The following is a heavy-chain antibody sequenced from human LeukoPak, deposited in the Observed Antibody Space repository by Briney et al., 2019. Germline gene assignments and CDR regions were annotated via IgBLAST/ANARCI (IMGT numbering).Heavy chain of an antibody. J-gene: IGHJ4*02. V-gene: IGHV3-15*01. CDR1: GFTFSNAW. CDR3: TTGDYDILTGYLSFDY. D-gene: IGHD3-9*01. CDR2: IKSKTDGGTT. Sequence: GGSLRLSCAASGFTFSNAWMSWVRQAPGKGLEWVGRIKSKTDGGTTDYAAPVKGRFTISRDDSKNTLYLQMNSVKTEDTAVYYCTTGDYDILTGYLSFDYWGQGTLVTVSS.